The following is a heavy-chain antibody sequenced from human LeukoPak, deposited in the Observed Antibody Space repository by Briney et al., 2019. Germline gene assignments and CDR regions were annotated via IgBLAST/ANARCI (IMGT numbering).Heavy chain of an antibody. CDR2: ISYDGSNK. CDR1: GFTFSSYA. J-gene: IGHJ4*02. D-gene: IGHD6-6*01. V-gene: IGHV3-30-3*01. Sequence: SGRSLRLSCAASGFTFSSYAMHWVRQAPGKGLEWVAVISYDGSNKYYADSVNGRFTISRDNSKNTLYLQLNSLRVEDTAVYYCARDWSGSSSRFFDYWGQGTLVTVSS. CDR3: ARDWSGSSSRFFDY.